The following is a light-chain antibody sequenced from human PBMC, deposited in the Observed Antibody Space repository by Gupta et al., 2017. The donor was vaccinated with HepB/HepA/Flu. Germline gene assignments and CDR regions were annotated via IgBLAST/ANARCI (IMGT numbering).Light chain of an antibody. V-gene: IGLV1-44*01. CDR1: SSNIGSNT. CDR3: AAWDDSLKGWL. CDR2: INN. J-gene: IGLJ3*02. Sequence: SVLPQPPSASGTPGQRVTISCSGSSSNIGSNTVNWYQQLPGTAPKLLIYINNQRPSGVPDRFSGSKSGTSASLAISGLQSEDEADYYCAAWDDSLKGWLFGGGTKLTVL.